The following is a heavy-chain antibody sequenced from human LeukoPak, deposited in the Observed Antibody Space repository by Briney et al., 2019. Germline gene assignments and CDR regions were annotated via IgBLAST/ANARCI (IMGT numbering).Heavy chain of an antibody. CDR1: GYNFATKW. Sequence: GESLKISCKGSGYNFATKWICWVRQMPGKGLEWMGIIYPGDSDTRYSPSFQGQVTISADKSINTAYLQWSSLKASDTAIYYCVRHVPVSHPSGFDYWGQGTLVTVSS. V-gene: IGHV5-51*01. CDR2: IYPGDSDT. J-gene: IGHJ4*02. CDR3: VRHVPVSHPSGFDY. D-gene: IGHD3-10*01.